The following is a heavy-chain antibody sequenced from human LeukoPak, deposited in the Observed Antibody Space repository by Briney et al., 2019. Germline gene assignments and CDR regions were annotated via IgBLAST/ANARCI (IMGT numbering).Heavy chain of an antibody. J-gene: IGHJ4*02. D-gene: IGHD3-22*01. CDR3: AKDFRRADYYDSSGYYRMIDY. CDR1: GFTFRDYG. V-gene: IGHV3-30*18. CDR2: ISYDESDK. Sequence: GGSLRLSCAVSGFTFRDYGMHWVRQAPGKGLEWVAVISYDESDKYYGDSVKGRFTISRDNSKNTLFLQMNSLRAEDTAVYFCAKDFRRADYYDSSGYYRMIDYWGQGTLVTVSS.